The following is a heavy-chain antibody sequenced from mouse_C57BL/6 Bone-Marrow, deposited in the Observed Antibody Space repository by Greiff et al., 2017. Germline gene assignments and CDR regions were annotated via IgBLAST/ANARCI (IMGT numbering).Heavy chain of an antibody. CDR1: GFTFSSYA. J-gene: IGHJ2*01. CDR3: ARDLRPYYFDY. CDR2: ISDGGSYT. V-gene: IGHV5-4*01. D-gene: IGHD3-2*02. Sequence: EVQGVESGGGLVKPGGSLKLSCAASGFTFSSYAMSWVRQTPEKRLGWVATISDGGSYTYYPDNVKGRFTISRDNAKNNLYLQMSHLKSEDTAMYYCARDLRPYYFDYWGQGTTLTVSS.